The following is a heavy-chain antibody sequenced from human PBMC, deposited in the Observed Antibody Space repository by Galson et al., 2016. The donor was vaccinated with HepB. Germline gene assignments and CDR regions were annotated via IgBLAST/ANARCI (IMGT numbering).Heavy chain of an antibody. CDR3: AREGHLWLACFDN. J-gene: IGHJ4*02. V-gene: IGHV3-33*01. CDR1: GFPFSSYG. CDR2: IWFDGSNK. Sequence: SLRLSCAESGFPFSSYGMHWVRQAPGTVLEWVAVIWFDGSNKYYADSVKGRFTISRGNSKKALYLQMNSLRAEDTAVYYCAREGHLWLACFDNWGQGTLVTVSS. D-gene: IGHD3-22*01.